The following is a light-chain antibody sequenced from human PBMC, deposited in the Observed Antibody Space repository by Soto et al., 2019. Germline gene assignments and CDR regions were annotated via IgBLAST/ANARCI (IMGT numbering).Light chain of an antibody. CDR2: DAS. CDR1: QSVSSN. Sequence: ETVLTQSPATLSLSPGERATLSCRASQSVSSNLAWYQQKPGQAPRLLIYDASNRATGIPARFSGSWSGTDFTLTISSLEPEDYAVYYCQQRANWPLTFGQGTKLEIK. J-gene: IGKJ2*01. CDR3: QQRANWPLT. V-gene: IGKV3-11*01.